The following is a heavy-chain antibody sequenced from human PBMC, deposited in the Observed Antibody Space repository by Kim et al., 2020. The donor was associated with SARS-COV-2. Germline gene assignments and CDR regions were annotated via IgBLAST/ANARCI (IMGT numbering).Heavy chain of an antibody. D-gene: IGHD3-22*01. Sequence: SETMSLTCTVSGGSISSSSYYWGWIRQPPGKGLEWIGSIYYSGSTYYNPSLKSRVTISVDTSKNQFSLKLSSVTAADTAVYYCARLCFRPVMTYYYDSSGSEKDYYYYGMDVWGQGTTVTVSS. J-gene: IGHJ6*02. CDR2: IYYSGST. CDR1: GGSISSSSYY. CDR3: ARLCFRPVMTYYYDSSGSEKDYYYYGMDV. V-gene: IGHV4-39*01.